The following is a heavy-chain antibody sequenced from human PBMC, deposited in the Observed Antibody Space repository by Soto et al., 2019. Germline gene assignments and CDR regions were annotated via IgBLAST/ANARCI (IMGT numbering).Heavy chain of an antibody. Sequence: PSETLSLTCTVSGGSISSGDYYWSWIRQPPGKGLEWIGYIYYSGSTYYNPSLKSRVTISVDTSKNQFSLKLSSVTAADTAVFYGARVLEQWLRPTYTFDYWGQGTLVTVSS. J-gene: IGHJ4*02. D-gene: IGHD5-12*01. CDR2: IYYSGST. CDR1: GGSISSGDYY. V-gene: IGHV4-30-4*01. CDR3: ARVLEQWLRPTYTFDY.